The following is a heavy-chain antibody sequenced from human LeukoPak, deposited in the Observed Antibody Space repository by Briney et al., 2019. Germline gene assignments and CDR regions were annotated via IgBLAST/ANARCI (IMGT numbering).Heavy chain of an antibody. CDR3: ARHSGGTYYTPLNN. J-gene: IGHJ4*02. CDR1: GGSISSSTYY. V-gene: IGHV4-39*01. D-gene: IGHD1-26*01. Sequence: SETLSLTCTVSGGSISSSTYYWGWIRQPPGKGLDWNGSIYYSGSPYYNPSLESRVTISVDTSKNQFSLNLSSVTAADTAVYYCARHSGGTYYTPLNNWGQGTLVTVSS. CDR2: IYYSGSP.